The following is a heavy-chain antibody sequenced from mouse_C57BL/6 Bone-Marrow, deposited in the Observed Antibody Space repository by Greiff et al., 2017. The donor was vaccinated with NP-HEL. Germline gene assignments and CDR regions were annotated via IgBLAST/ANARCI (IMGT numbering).Heavy chain of an antibody. J-gene: IGHJ3*01. CDR3: ARWDDFRPFAY. CDR1: GYTFTSYG. Sequence: QVQLKESGAELARPGASVKLSCKASGYTFTSYGISWVQQRPGQGLEWIGEIYPRSGNTYYNEKLKGKATLTADKSSSTAYMELRSLTSEDSAVYFCARWDDFRPFAYWGRGTRVTVSA. V-gene: IGHV1-81*01. CDR2: IYPRSGNT. D-gene: IGHD2-4*01.